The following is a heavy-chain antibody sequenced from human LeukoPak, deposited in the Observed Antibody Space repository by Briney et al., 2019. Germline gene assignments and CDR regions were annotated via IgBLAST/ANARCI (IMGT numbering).Heavy chain of an antibody. D-gene: IGHD4-17*01. CDR3: ARDPTTVTTIFDS. CDR1: GGSISSGGYY. CDR2: IYYSGST. J-gene: IGHJ4*02. V-gene: IGHV4-31*03. Sequence: SQTLSLTCTVSGGSISSGGYYWSWIRQHPGKGLEWIGYIYYSGSTYYNPSLKSRVSMSGDTSKNQVSLKLRSVTAADTAVYYCARDPTTVTTIFDSWGQGTLVTVSS.